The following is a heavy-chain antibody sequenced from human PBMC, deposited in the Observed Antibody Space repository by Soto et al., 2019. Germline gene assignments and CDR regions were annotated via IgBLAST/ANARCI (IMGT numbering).Heavy chain of an antibody. CDR2: IIPIFGTA. J-gene: IGHJ3*02. CDR1: GGTFSSYA. Sequence: SVKVSCKTSGGTFSSYAISWVRQAPGQGLEWMGGIIPIFGTAKYAQKFQGRVTITADESTSTAYMELSSLRSEDTAVYYCARPTVTQPWNAFDIWGQGTMVTVSS. V-gene: IGHV1-69*13. D-gene: IGHD4-17*01. CDR3: ARPTVTQPWNAFDI.